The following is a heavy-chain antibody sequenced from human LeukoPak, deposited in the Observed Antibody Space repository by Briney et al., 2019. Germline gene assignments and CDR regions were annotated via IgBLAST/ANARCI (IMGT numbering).Heavy chain of an antibody. D-gene: IGHD2-15*01. V-gene: IGHV4-39*07. CDR3: ARGRSSATVSLDY. J-gene: IGHJ4*02. Sequence: SETLSLTCTVSGGSISSSSYYWGWIRQPPGKGLEWIGEINHSGSTNYNPSLKSRVTISVDTSKNQFSLKLSSVTAADTAVYYCARGRSSATVSLDYWGQGTLVTVSS. CDR1: GGSISSSSYY. CDR2: INHSGST.